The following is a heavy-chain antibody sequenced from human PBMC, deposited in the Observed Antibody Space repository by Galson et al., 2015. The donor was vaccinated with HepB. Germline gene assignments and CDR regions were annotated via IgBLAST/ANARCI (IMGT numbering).Heavy chain of an antibody. CDR3: ATHYTTNGYFQFDV. D-gene: IGHD2-8*01. CDR1: GYKFNYW. V-gene: IGHV5-51*03. Sequence: QSGAEVKKPGESLKISCKGSGYKFNYWVAWVRQMPGKGLEWMGVIYPGNSDAKYNPPFQGQVTISADKSVSTAYLRWSGLQASDTAIYYCATHYTTNGYFQFDVWGQGTMVTVSS. CDR2: IYPGNSDA. J-gene: IGHJ3*01.